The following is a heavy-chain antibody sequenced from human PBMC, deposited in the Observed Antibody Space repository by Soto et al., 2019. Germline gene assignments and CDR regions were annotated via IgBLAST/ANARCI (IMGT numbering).Heavy chain of an antibody. CDR3: ARGGLRFLESHGMYV. CDR2: IIPIFGTA. D-gene: IGHD3-3*01. J-gene: IGHJ6*02. CDR1: GGTFSSYA. Sequence: SVKVSCKASGGTFSSYAISWVRQAPGQGLEWMGGIIPIFGTANYAQKFRGRVTITADESTSTAYLELSSLRSEDTAVYYCARGGLRFLESHGMYVWGQGTTVTVSS. V-gene: IGHV1-69*13.